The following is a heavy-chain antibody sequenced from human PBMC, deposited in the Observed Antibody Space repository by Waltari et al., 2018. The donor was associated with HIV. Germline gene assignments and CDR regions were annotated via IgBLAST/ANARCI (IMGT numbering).Heavy chain of an antibody. J-gene: IGHJ4*02. CDR3: SRSRGYSYGYADY. D-gene: IGHD5-18*01. CDR2: IRSKTYGGTT. Sequence: EVQLVESGGGLVQSGRSLRLSCTASGFTLGDYAMSWFRQAPGKGLEWVGFIRSKTYGGTTEYAASVKDRFTISRDDSKSIAYLQMNSLKTEDTAVYYCSRSRGYSYGYADYWGQGTLVTVSS. CDR1: GFTLGDYA. V-gene: IGHV3-49*03.